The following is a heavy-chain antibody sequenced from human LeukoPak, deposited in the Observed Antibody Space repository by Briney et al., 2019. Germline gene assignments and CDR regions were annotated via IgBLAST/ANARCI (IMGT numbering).Heavy chain of an antibody. Sequence: PGGSLRLSCAASGFTFSSYAMSWVRQAPGMGLEWVSAISGSGGSTYYADSVKGRFTISRDNSKNTLYLQMNSLRAEDTAVYYCAKHGYNYGYFQHWGQGTLVTVSS. CDR2: ISGSGGST. D-gene: IGHD5-24*01. CDR3: AKHGYNYGYFQH. CDR1: GFTFSSYA. J-gene: IGHJ1*01. V-gene: IGHV3-23*01.